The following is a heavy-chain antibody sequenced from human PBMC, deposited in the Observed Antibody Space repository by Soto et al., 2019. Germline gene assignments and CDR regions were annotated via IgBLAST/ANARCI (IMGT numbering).Heavy chain of an antibody. D-gene: IGHD4-17*01. J-gene: IGHJ4*02. Sequence: SETLSLTCTVSGGSISSSSYYWGWIRQPPGKGLEWIGSIYYSGSTYYNPSLKSRVTISVDTSKNQFSLKLSSVTAADTAVYYCARKSTVTTCFDYWGQGTLVTVSS. CDR2: IYYSGST. CDR3: ARKSTVTTCFDY. V-gene: IGHV4-39*07. CDR1: GGSISSSSYY.